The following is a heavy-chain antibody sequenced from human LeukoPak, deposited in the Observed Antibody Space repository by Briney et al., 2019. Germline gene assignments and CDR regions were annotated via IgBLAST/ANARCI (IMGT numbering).Heavy chain of an antibody. CDR2: INPNIGGT. J-gene: IGHJ4*02. CDR3: ARVRGVAATGRYFDY. Sequence: ASVKVSCKASGYTFTGYYMHWVRQAPGQGLEWMGWINPNIGGTNYAQKFQGRVTITRDTSISTAYMELSRLRSDDTAVYYCARVRGVAATGRYFDYWGQGTLVTVSS. D-gene: IGHD2-15*01. V-gene: IGHV1-2*02. CDR1: GYTFTGYY.